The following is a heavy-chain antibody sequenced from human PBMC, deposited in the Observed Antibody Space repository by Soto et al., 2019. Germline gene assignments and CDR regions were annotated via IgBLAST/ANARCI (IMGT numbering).Heavy chain of an antibody. CDR3: ARGYRADNYFDY. V-gene: IGHV3-30-3*01. CDR1: GFTFRSYA. CDR2: ISYDGSNK. Sequence: QVQLVESGGGVVQPGRSLRLSCAASGFTFRSYAMHRVRQAPGKGLEWVAIISYDGSNKYYADSVKGRFTISRDNSKNTLYLQMNSLRAEDTAVYYCARGYRADNYFDYWGQGTLVTVSS. J-gene: IGHJ4*02. D-gene: IGHD5-18*01.